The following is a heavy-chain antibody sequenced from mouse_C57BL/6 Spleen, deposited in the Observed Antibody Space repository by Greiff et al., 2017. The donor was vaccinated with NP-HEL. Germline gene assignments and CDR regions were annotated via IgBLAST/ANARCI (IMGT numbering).Heavy chain of an antibody. J-gene: IGHJ3*01. CDR1: GYTFTSYT. Sequence: VKLQQSGAELARPGASVKMSCKASGYTFTSYTMHWVKQRPGQGLEWIGYINPSSGYTKYNQKFKDKATLTADKSSSTAYMQLSSLTSEDSAVYYCARSYYGSSYWFAYWGQGTLVTVSA. V-gene: IGHV1-4*01. CDR2: INPSSGYT. D-gene: IGHD1-1*01. CDR3: ARSYYGSSYWFAY.